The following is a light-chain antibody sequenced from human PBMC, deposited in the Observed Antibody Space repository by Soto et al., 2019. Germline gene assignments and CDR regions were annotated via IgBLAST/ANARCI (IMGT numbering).Light chain of an antibody. CDR1: QGIGST. J-gene: IGKJ1*01. Sequence: EIVMPQSLATVPASPGEGATLSCRASQGIGSTLAWYQQKPGQTPRLLIYGASTRATGVPARFSGSASGTEFTLTINSLQSEDFAVYYCQQYNNCPRTFGQGTKVDI. V-gene: IGKV3-15*01. CDR3: QQYNNCPRT. CDR2: GAS.